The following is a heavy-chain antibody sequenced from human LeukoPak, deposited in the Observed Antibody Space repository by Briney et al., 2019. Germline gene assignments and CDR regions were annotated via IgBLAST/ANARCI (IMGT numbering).Heavy chain of an antibody. CDR3: AKSPYYYDTKPYSFDY. CDR1: GFTVSDNY. V-gene: IGHV3-23*01. CDR2: ISGGGVST. D-gene: IGHD3-22*01. Sequence: PGGSLRLSCAASGFTVSDNYMSWVRQAPGKGLEWVSAISGGGVSTYYADSVKGRFTISRDNSKITLYLQMNSLRAEDTAVYYCAKSPYYYDTKPYSFDYWGQGTLVTVSS. J-gene: IGHJ4*02.